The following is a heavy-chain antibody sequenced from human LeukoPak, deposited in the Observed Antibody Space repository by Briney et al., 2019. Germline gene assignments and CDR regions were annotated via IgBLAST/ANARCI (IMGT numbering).Heavy chain of an antibody. V-gene: IGHV4-39*01. J-gene: IGHJ5*02. CDR3: ARHYYGSGSYYKITIFVHNWFDP. CDR1: GGSISSSSYY. CDR2: IYYSGST. Sequence: PSETLSLTCTVSGGSISSSSYYWGWIRQPPGKRLEWIGSIYYSGSTYYNPSLKSRVTISVDTSKNQFSLKLSSVTAADTAVYYCARHYYGSGSYYKITIFVHNWFDPWGQGTLVTVSS. D-gene: IGHD3-10*01.